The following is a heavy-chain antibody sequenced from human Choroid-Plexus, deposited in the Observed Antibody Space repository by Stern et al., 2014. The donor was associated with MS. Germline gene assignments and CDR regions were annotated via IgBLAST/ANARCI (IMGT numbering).Heavy chain of an antibody. CDR3: AKDRHYLTYFFDH. J-gene: IGHJ5*02. V-gene: IGHV3-30*18. CDR2: VSYDGSNK. Sequence: VQLVESGGGVVQPGGPLRLSCVASGFTFGSCAMHWVRQAPGKGLEWVAGVSYDGSNKYYADSVQGRFTISRDNSQNTLYMQMSSLRPEDTAVYYCAKDRHYLTYFFDHWGQGSLVTVSS. CDR1: GFTFGSCA. D-gene: IGHD2/OR15-2a*01.